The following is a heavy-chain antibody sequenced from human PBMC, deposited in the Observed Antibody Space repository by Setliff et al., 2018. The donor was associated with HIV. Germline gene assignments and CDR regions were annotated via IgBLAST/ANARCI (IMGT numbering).Heavy chain of an antibody. Sequence: GGSLRLSCAASRFTFSDYYMNWIRQAPGKGLEWLSFISSTSTYTNYADSVRGRFTISRDNSKNTLYLQMNSLKTEDTAVYYCAKDREVGANYLHYLDFWGQGTLVTVSS. CDR2: ISSTSTYT. CDR3: AKDREVGANYLHYLDF. J-gene: IGHJ4*02. D-gene: IGHD1-26*01. CDR1: RFTFSDYY. V-gene: IGHV3-11*06.